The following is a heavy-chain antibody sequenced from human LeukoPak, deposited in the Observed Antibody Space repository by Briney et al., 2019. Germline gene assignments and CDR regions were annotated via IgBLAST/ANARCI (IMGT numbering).Heavy chain of an antibody. J-gene: IGHJ6*02. CDR2: IKPDGSEK. CDR1: ALTFNSCG. D-gene: IGHD2/OR15-2a*01. V-gene: IGHV3-7*01. Sequence: GGSLRLSCAASALTFNSCGMHWVRQAPGKGLEWVANIKPDGSEKYYVDSVKGRFTISRDNAKNSLYLQMNSLRVEDTAVYYCAKYGDYYGIDVWGQGTTVTVSS. CDR3: AKYGDYYGIDV.